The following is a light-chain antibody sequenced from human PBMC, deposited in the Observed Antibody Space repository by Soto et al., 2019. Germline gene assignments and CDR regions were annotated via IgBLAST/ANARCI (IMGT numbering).Light chain of an antibody. V-gene: IGKV1-5*01. Sequence: DIHITHSPSSLSSSVLDIFTITCRASQSISSYLNWYQQKPGTAPKLLIYHASTLESGVPSRFSGSGSGTEFPLTISSLQPDDFATYYCQQYMSYSFGHGTKVDIK. CDR3: QQYMSYS. J-gene: IGKJ1*01. CDR2: HAS. CDR1: QSISSY.